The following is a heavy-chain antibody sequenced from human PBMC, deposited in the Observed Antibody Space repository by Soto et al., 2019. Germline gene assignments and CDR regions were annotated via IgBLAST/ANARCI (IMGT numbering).Heavy chain of an antibody. CDR3: VRGGSNYAS. V-gene: IGHV3-7*01. J-gene: IGHJ5*02. D-gene: IGHD4-4*01. CDR2: IKPDESEE. Sequence: EVQLVESGGGLVQPGGSLRLSCTASGFTFSDSWMTWVRQAPGKGLEWVARIKPDESEEKYADSVKGRFSISRDNAKNSMYLQMDSLRGEETAVYYCVRGGSNYASWGQGTLVTVSS. CDR1: GFTFSDSW.